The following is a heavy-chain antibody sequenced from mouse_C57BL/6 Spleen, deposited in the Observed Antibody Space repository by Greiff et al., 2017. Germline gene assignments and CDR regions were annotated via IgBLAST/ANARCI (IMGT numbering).Heavy chain of an antibody. CDR1: GYTFTDYN. D-gene: IGHD2-5*01. J-gene: IGHJ4*01. V-gene: IGHV1-18*01. CDR3: ARLSKTAMDY. Sequence: VQLQQSGPELVKPGASVKIPCKASGYTFTDYNMDWVKQSHGKSLEWIGDINPNNSGTIYNQKFKGKATLTVDKSSSTAYMELRSLTSEDTAVYYCARLSKTAMDYWGQGTSVTVSS. CDR2: INPNNSGT.